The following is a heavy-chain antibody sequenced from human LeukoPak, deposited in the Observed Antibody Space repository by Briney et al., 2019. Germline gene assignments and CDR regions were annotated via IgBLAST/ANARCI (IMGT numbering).Heavy chain of an antibody. V-gene: IGHV4-39*07. Sequence: SETLSLTCTVSGGSISSSSYYWGWIRQPPGKGLEWIGSIYYSGSTYYNPSLKSRVTISVDTSKNQFSLKLSSVTAADTAVYYCAKGYGLQLVNNWFDPWGQGTLVSVSS. CDR3: AKGYGLQLVNNWFDP. D-gene: IGHD6-13*01. CDR2: IYYSGST. J-gene: IGHJ5*02. CDR1: GGSISSSSYY.